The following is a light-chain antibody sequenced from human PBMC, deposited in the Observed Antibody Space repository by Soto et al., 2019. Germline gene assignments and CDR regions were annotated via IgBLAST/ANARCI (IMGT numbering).Light chain of an antibody. V-gene: IGKV3-20*01. J-gene: IGKJ1*01. CDR1: QSVSSNF. CDR3: QQYGSSLRT. Sequence: EIGVTQSPGTLSLSPGERATLSCRASQSVSSNFLAWYQQKPGQAPRLLISGTSSRAAGIPARFSGSGSGTDFAITITRLAPEDFEVYYCQQYGSSLRTFGHGTKVEIK. CDR2: GTS.